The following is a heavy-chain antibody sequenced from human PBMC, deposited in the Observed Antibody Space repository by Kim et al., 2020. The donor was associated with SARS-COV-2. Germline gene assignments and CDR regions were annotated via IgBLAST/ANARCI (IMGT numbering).Heavy chain of an antibody. CDR3: AHRGVTPVDYYGMDV. J-gene: IGHJ6*02. CDR1: GGSFSGYY. V-gene: IGHV4-34*01. CDR2: INHSGST. Sequence: SETLSLTCAVYGGSFSGYYWSWIRQPPGKGLEWIGEINHSGSTNYNPSLKSRVTISVDTSKNQFSLKLSSVTAADTAVYYCAHRGVTPVDYYGMDVWGQGTTVTVSS. D-gene: IGHD3-10*01.